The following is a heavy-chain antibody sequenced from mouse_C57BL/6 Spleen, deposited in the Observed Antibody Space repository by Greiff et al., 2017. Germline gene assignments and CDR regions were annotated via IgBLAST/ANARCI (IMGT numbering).Heavy chain of an antibody. CDR1: GYSFTGYY. CDR3: ARSLFAY. V-gene: IGHV1-42*01. D-gene: IGHD6-2*01. CDR2: INPSTGGT. Sequence: VQLQQSGPELVKPGASVTISCKASGYSFTGYYMNWVKQSPEKSLEWIGEINPSTGGTTYNQKFKAKATLTVDKSSSTAYMQLKSLTSEDSAVYYCARSLFAYWGQGTLVTVSA. J-gene: IGHJ3*01.